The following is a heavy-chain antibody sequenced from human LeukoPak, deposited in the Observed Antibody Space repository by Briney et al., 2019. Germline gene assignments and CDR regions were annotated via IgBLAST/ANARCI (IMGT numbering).Heavy chain of an antibody. J-gene: IGHJ3*02. CDR1: GFTFSSYG. D-gene: IGHD6-6*01. CDR2: ISGSGGST. CDR3: ANWQLAHDTFEI. Sequence: GGSLRLSCAASGFTFSSYGMHWVRQAPGKGLEWVLSISGSGGSTYYADSVRGRLIISRDNSKNTLYLQMNSLRAEDTAVYYCANWQLAHDTFEIWGQGTMVTVSS. V-gene: IGHV3-23*01.